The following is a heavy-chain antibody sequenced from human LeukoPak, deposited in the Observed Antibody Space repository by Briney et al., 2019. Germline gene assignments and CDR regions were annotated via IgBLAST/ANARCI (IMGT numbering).Heavy chain of an antibody. Sequence: GGSLRLSCAASGFTLSRYWMHWVRQAPGKGLVWVSRINSDGSSTSYADSVKGRFTISRDNTKNTLYLQMNSLRAEDTAVYYSARSRAYSGYDLGYWGQGTLVTVSS. D-gene: IGHD5-12*01. CDR3: ARSRAYSGYDLGY. J-gene: IGHJ4*02. CDR1: GFTLSRYW. V-gene: IGHV3-74*01. CDR2: INSDGSST.